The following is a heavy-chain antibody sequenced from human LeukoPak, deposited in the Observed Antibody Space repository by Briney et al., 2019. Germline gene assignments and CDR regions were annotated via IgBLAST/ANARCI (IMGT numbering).Heavy chain of an antibody. CDR2: ISGSGGST. Sequence: GGSLRLSCAASGFTFSSYAMSWVRQAPGKGLEWVSAISGSGGSTYYADSVEGRFTISRDNSKNTLYLQMNSLRAEDTAVYYCATDPGYSHTQGDAFDIWGQGTMVTVSS. CDR3: ATDPGYSHTQGDAFDI. V-gene: IGHV3-23*01. D-gene: IGHD5-18*01. CDR1: GFTFSSYA. J-gene: IGHJ3*02.